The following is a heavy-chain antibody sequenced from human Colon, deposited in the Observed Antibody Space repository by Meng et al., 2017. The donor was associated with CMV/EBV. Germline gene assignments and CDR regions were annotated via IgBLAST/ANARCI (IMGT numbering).Heavy chain of an antibody. J-gene: IGHJ1*01. CDR1: GFTFYQHA. Sequence: GESLKISCAASGFTFYQHAMHWVRQAPGKGLEWVSSVSTSGRDIYYADSVKGRFTLSRDNAKNSLYLQMDSLRAEDTAVYYCVRHLEAGRNGYSEPFWGQGTLVTVSS. CDR3: VRHLEAGRNGYSEPF. D-gene: IGHD5-18*01. V-gene: IGHV3-21*01. CDR2: VSTSGRDI.